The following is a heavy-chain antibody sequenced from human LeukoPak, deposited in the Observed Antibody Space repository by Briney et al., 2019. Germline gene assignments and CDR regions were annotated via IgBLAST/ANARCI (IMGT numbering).Heavy chain of an antibody. CDR3: ARGGHYYDSSGFNWFDP. J-gene: IGHJ5*02. CDR1: GFTFSSYW. D-gene: IGHD3-22*01. Sequence: GGSLRLSCAASGFTFSSYWMHWVRQAPGKGLVWVSRINSDGSSTSYADSVKGRFTISRDNAKNTLYLQMNSLRAEDTAVYYCARGGHYYDSSGFNWFDPWGQGTLVTVSS. V-gene: IGHV3-74*01. CDR2: INSDGSST.